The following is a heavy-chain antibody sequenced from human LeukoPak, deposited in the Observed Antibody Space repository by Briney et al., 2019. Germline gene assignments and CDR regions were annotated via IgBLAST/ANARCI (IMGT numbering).Heavy chain of an antibody. CDR2: INHSGTT. Sequence: SETLSLTCDVSTVSSSGYYWSWIRQPPGKGLEWIGEINHSGTTKYNPSLGSRVSISRVTSKSQFSLTLTSVTAADTGIYYCASSGSRNYYPPTFDYWGLGTLVTVSS. J-gene: IGHJ4*02. CDR1: TVSSSGYY. CDR3: ASSGSRNYYPPTFDY. V-gene: IGHV4-34*01. D-gene: IGHD3-10*01.